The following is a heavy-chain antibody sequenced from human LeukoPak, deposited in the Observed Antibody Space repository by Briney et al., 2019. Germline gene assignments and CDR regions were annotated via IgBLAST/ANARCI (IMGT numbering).Heavy chain of an antibody. V-gene: IGHV5-51*01. CDR2: IYPSDSDT. Sequence: GESLKISCKGSGYTFTTSWIAWVRQMPGKGLEWMGIIYPSDSDTRYSPSFQGQVTISADKSISTAYLQWSSLKASDTAMYYCARHSAIGLPQGVDYWGQGTLVTVSS. J-gene: IGHJ4*02. CDR3: ARHSAIGLPQGVDY. CDR1: GYTFTTSW. D-gene: IGHD2-21*01.